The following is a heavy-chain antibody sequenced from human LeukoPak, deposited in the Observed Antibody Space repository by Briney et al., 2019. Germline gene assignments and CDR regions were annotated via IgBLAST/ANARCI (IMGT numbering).Heavy chain of an antibody. CDR3: ARAPSYSSGWYVY. D-gene: IGHD6-19*01. CDR1: GYTFTSHD. CDR2: MNPNSGNT. J-gene: IGHJ4*02. V-gene: IGHV1-8*01. Sequence: ASVKVSCKASGYTFTSHDINWVRQATGQGLEWMGWMNPNSGNTGYAQKFQGRVTMTRNTSISTAYMELSSLRSEDTAVYYCARAPSYSSGWYVYWGQGTLVTVSS.